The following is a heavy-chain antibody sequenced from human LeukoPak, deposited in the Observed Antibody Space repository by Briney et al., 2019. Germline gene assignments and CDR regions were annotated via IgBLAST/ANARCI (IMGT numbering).Heavy chain of an antibody. CDR1: GFTFSSSA. D-gene: IGHD6-19*01. Sequence: GGSLRLSCAASGFTFSSSAMSWVRQAPEKGLEWVSAISDTGSSTYYADSVKGRFTVSRDNSKNTLYLQMNSLRAEDTALYYCARAYKDRSLAGKKEFFQHWGQGTLVTVSS. CDR3: ARAYKDRSLAGKKEFFQH. CDR2: ISDTGSST. V-gene: IGHV3-23*01. J-gene: IGHJ1*01.